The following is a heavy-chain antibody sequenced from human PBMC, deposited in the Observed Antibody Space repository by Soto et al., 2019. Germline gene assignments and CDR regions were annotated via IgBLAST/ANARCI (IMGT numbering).Heavy chain of an antibody. D-gene: IGHD2-8*01. CDR1: GFTFSNDE. V-gene: IGHV3-48*03. CDR3: VRVGVY. Sequence: GGSLRLPCGAYGFTFSNDEMNWVRQAPGKGLEWVSYISSSGSTMYYADSVNGRFTISRDNAKNSLYLQMNSLKVEDTAVYYCVRVGVYWGQGTLVTVSS. CDR2: ISSSGSTM. J-gene: IGHJ4*02.